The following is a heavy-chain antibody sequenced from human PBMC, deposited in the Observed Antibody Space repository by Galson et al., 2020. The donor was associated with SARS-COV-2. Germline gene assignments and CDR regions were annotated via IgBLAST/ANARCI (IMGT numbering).Heavy chain of an antibody. CDR2: IPYDGRNK. CDR3: ARDPKAYYDMDV. J-gene: IGHJ6*03. Sequence: GGSLRLSCAASGFTFSSYAMHWVRQAPGKGLEWMAVIPYDGRNKYYADSVKGRFTISRDNSKNTLYLQMNSLRAEDTAVYYCARDPKAYYDMDVWGKGTTVTVSS. V-gene: IGHV3-30*04. CDR1: GFTFSSYA.